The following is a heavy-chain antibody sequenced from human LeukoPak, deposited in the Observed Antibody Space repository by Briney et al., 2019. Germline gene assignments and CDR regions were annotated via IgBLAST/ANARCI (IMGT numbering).Heavy chain of an antibody. CDR2: IKQDGSDK. J-gene: IGHJ4*02. Sequence: GGSLRLSCAASGFTFRTYWMTWVRQAPGKGLEWVANIKQDGSDKYYVDPVKGRFTVSRDNAKNSLFLQMNNLRVDDTAVYYCGRGGYTSSWYWVDWGQGTQVTVSS. D-gene: IGHD6-13*01. CDR1: GFTFRTYW. V-gene: IGHV3-7*01. CDR3: GRGGYTSSWYWVD.